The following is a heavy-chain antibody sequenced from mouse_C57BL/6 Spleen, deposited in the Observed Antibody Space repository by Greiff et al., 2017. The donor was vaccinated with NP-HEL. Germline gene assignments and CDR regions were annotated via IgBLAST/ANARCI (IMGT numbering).Heavy chain of an antibody. D-gene: IGHD3-2*02. CDR3: ARREDPRLDSSGYGGFAY. Sequence: QVTLKVSGPGILQSSQTLSLTCSFSGFSLSTSGMGVSWIRQPSGKGLEWLAHIYWDDDKRYNPSLKSRLTISKDTSRNQVFLKITSVDTADTATYYCARREDPRLDSSGYGGFAYWGQGTLVTVSA. J-gene: IGHJ3*01. V-gene: IGHV8-12*01. CDR1: GFSLSTSGMG. CDR2: IYWDDDK.